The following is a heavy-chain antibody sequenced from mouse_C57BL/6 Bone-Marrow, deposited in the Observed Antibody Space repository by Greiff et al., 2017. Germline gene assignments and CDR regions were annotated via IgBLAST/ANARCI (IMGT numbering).Heavy chain of an antibody. Sequence: QVQLQQPGAELVKPGASVKLSCKASGYTFTSYWMPWVKQRPGRGLEWIGRIAPSSGGTKYTEKFKSKATLTVDKPASTAYMQLSSLTSEDSAVYYCAHGNYFYWYFAVWGTGTTVTVSS. D-gene: IGHD2-1*01. CDR3: AHGNYFYWYFAV. CDR2: IAPSSGGT. J-gene: IGHJ1*03. V-gene: IGHV1-72*01. CDR1: GYTFTSYW.